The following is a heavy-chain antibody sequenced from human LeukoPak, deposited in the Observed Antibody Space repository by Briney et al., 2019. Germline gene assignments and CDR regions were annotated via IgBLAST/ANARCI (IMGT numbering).Heavy chain of an antibody. CDR2: INPNSGGT. Sequence: ASVKVSCKASGYTFTGYYMHWVRQAPGQGLEWMGRINPNSGGTNYAQKFQGRFTMTRDTSISTAYMELSRMRSDDTAVYYCARERIGYYDSSGYAFDIWGQGTMVTVSS. D-gene: IGHD3-22*01. J-gene: IGHJ3*02. CDR1: GYTFTGYY. V-gene: IGHV1-2*06. CDR3: ARERIGYYDSSGYAFDI.